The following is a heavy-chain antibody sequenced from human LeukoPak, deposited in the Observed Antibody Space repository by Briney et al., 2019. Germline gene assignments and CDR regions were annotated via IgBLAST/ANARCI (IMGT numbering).Heavy chain of an antibody. D-gene: IGHD6-19*01. CDR2: IKKDGSEK. CDR3: AMGGQKSIAVTV. V-gene: IGHV3-7*01. J-gene: IGHJ4*02. Sequence: GGSLRLSCAASGFTFGSYAMSWVRQAPGKGLEWVANIKKDGSEKYYPDSVKGRFTISRDNAKNSLSLQMNSLRGEDTAVYYCAMGGQKSIAVTVWGQGTLVTVSS. CDR1: GFTFGSYA.